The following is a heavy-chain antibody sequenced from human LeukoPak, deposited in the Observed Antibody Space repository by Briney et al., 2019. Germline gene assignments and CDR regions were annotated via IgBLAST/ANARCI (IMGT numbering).Heavy chain of an antibody. D-gene: IGHD6-19*01. J-gene: IGHJ4*02. V-gene: IGHV3-30*18. CDR2: ISYDGSNK. CDR3: AKDDGSGWVNY. Sequence: GGSLRLSCAASGFTFSSYGMHWVRQAPGKGLEWVAVISYDGSNKYYADSVKGRFTISRDNSKNTLYLQMNSLRAGDTAVYYCAKDDGSGWVNYWGQGTLVTVSS. CDR1: GFTFSSYG.